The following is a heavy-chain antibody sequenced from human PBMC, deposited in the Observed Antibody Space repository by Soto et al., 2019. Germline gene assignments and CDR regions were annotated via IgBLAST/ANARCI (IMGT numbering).Heavy chain of an antibody. CDR2: ISGSGGST. CDR1: GFTFSSDA. Sequence: GGSLRLSCAASGFTFSSDAMSWVRQAPGKGLEWVSAISGSGGSTYYADSVKGRFTISRDNSKNTLYLQMNSLRAEDTAVYYCAKDWSSGYDYLPTYYYYYYYGMDVWGQGTTVTVS. D-gene: IGHD5-12*01. V-gene: IGHV3-23*01. J-gene: IGHJ6*02. CDR3: AKDWSSGYDYLPTYYYYYYYGMDV.